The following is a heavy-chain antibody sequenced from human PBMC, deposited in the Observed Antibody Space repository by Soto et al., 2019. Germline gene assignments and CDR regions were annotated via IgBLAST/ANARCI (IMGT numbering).Heavy chain of an antibody. Sequence: QLHLVQSGAVVKKPGASVTVSCSASGYPVTAYYMHWVRQAPGRGLEWMGGINPATGAAKYTQTCQGGVNITSGKTTSTVFMEVSGLPDEYTAVLVNERGGGWSGWICCFDMWGQGTLVTVSS. J-gene: IGHJ3*02. CDR2: INPATGAA. CDR3: ERGGGWSGWICCFDM. V-gene: IGHV1-2*02. D-gene: IGHD3-3*01. CDR1: GYPVTAYY.